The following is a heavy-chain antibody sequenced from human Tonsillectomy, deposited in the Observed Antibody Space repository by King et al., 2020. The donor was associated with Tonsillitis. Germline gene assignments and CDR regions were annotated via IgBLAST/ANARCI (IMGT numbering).Heavy chain of an antibody. CDR2: IIPTFGKP. J-gene: IGHJ6*03. CDR3: ARGNTDFWSGYYTPYYLDV. V-gene: IGHV1-69*06. D-gene: IGHD3-3*01. CDR1: GGTFSSFA. Sequence: QLVQSGAEVKKPGSSVKVSCKASGGTFSSFAIAWVRQAPGQGLEWMGGIIPTFGKPNYAQKFQGRVTITADKSTSTAYMEVSSLRSEDTAVYFCARGNTDFWSGYYTPYYLDVWGKGTTVTVSS.